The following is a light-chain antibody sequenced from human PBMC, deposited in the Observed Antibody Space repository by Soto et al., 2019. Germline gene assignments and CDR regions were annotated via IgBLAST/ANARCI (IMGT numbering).Light chain of an antibody. CDR2: GAS. Sequence: EIVMTQSPATLSVSPGERATLSCRASQSVRSNLAWYQQKPGQAPRLLIYGASSRATGIPARFSGSGSGTEFTLTISSLQSEDFAVYYCQQYNSWPPVTFGQGTKVDIK. CDR1: QSVRSN. CDR3: QQYNSWPPVT. V-gene: IGKV3-15*01. J-gene: IGKJ1*01.